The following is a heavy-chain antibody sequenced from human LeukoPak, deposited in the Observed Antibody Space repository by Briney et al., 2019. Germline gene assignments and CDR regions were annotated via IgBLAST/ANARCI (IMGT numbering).Heavy chain of an antibody. CDR3: ARDRNTGSSYENLFEY. CDR1: GFTFSSYW. V-gene: IGHV3-74*01. J-gene: IGHJ4*02. D-gene: IGHD1-26*01. Sequence: PGGSLRLSCAASGFTFSSYWMHWVRQAPGKGLVWVSRINSDGSSTSYADSVKGRFTISRDNAKNTLYLQMNSLRAEATSVYYCARDRNTGSSYENLFEYWGQGSLVTVSS. CDR2: INSDGSST.